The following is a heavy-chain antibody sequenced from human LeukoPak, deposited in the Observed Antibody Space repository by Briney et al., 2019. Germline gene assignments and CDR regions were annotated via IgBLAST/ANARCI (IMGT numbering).Heavy chain of an antibody. CDR2: ISGSGGST. D-gene: IGHD6-13*01. V-gene: IGHV3-23*01. CDR1: WFTFSNYA. CDR3: AKVGSSWLHDY. Sequence: GGSLRLSCAGSWFTFSNYAIGLGRQAPGKGVGWVSAISGSGGSTYYADSVKGRFTISRDNSKNTLYLQMNSLRAEDTAVYYCAKVGSSWLHDYWGQGTLVTVSS. J-gene: IGHJ4*02.